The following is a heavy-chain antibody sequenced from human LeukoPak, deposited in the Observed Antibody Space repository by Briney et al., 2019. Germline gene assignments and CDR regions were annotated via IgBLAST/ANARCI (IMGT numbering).Heavy chain of an antibody. CDR2: INHGGST. V-gene: IGHV4-34*01. D-gene: IGHD2-15*01. CDR1: GFTFSSYS. CDR3: ARGRKNLGYCSGGSCYSPYVGSFSPKYYFDY. Sequence: GSLRLSCAASGFTFSSYSMNWVRQAPGKGLEWIGEINHGGSTNDNPSLKSRVTISVDTSKNQFSLKLSSVTAADTAVYYCARGRKNLGYCSGGSCYSPYVGSFSPKYYFDYWGQGTLVTVSS. J-gene: IGHJ4*02.